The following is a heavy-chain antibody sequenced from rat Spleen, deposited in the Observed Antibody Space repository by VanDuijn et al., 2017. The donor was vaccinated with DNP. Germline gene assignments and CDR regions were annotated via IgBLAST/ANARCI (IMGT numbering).Heavy chain of an antibody. CDR2: INEDSGTI. Sequence: EVKLVESGGGLVKPGRSLKLSCTASGLNFNDYWMGWVRQAPGKGLEWIGEINEDSGTINYTPSLKDKFTISRDNAKNTLYLQMSKLGSEDSAIYYCSREGLRASDYWGQGVLVTVSS. D-gene: IGHD4-1*01. CDR1: GLNFNDYW. CDR3: SREGLRASDY. J-gene: IGHJ2*01. V-gene: IGHV4-2*01.